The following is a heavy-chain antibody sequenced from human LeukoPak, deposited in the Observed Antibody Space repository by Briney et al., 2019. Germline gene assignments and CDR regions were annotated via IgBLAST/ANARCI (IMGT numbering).Heavy chain of an antibody. J-gene: IGHJ4*02. CDR2: ISSDGSNA. Sequence: QPGRSLRLSCAASGFIFSNYGMHWVRQAPGKGLEWVAIISSDGSNAYYADSVKGRLTISRDNSKNTLYLQMNSLRAEDTAVYYCAKVGDTSSWYWYFDYWGQGTLVTVSS. CDR1: GFIFSNYG. CDR3: AKVGDTSSWYWYFDY. V-gene: IGHV3-30*18. D-gene: IGHD6-13*01.